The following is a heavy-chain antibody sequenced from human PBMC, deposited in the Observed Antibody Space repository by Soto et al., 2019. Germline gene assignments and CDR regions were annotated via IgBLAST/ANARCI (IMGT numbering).Heavy chain of an antibody. CDR2: ISYDGSNK. CDR1: GFTFSSYA. Sequence: GGSLRLSCAASGFTFSSYAMHWVRQAPGKGLEWVAVISYDGSNKYYADSVKGRFTISRDNSKNTLYLQMNSLRAEDTAVYYCARGHSSGWYFDYWGQGTLVTVSS. V-gene: IGHV3-30-3*01. J-gene: IGHJ4*02. CDR3: ARGHSSGWYFDY. D-gene: IGHD6-19*01.